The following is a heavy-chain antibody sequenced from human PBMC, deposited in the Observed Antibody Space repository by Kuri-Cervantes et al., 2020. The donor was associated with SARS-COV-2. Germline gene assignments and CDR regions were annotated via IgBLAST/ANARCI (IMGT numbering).Heavy chain of an antibody. D-gene: IGHD3-22*01. CDR3: ARDLLNYYDSSGYGY. CDR1: GFTFSDYY. J-gene: IGHJ4*02. Sequence: GGSLRLSCAASGFTFSDYYMSWIRQAPGKGLEWVSYISSSGSTIYYADSVKGRFTISRDNAKNSLYPQTDSLRAEDTAVYYCARDLLNYYDSSGYGYWGQGTLVTVSS. V-gene: IGHV3-11*01. CDR2: ISSSGSTI.